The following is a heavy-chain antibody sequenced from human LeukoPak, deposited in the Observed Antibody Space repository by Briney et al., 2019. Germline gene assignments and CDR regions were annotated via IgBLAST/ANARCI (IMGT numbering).Heavy chain of an antibody. V-gene: IGHV3-30-3*02. CDR2: ISYDGSNK. Sequence: PGGSLRLSCAASGFTFSSYAMHWVRQAPGKGLEWVAVISYDGSNKYYADSVKGRFTISRDNSKNTLYLQMNSLRAEDTAVYYCAKNRPQGGYYQIDYWGQGTLVTVSS. D-gene: IGHD3-22*01. J-gene: IGHJ4*02. CDR3: AKNRPQGGYYQIDY. CDR1: GFTFSSYA.